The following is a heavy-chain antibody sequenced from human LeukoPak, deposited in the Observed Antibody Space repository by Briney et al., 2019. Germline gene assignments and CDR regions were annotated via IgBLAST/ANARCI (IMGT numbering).Heavy chain of an antibody. CDR3: ARQDRISGAFDI. CDR1: GGSVNSGTYY. D-gene: IGHD3-10*01. Sequence: PSETLSLTCTVSGGSVNSGTYYWSWIRQPPGKGLEWIGYISYSGSTNYNPSLKSRVTISADTSKNQFSLKVNSVTAADTAVYYCARQDRISGAFDIWGQGTMVTVSS. V-gene: IGHV4-61*01. CDR2: ISYSGST. J-gene: IGHJ3*02.